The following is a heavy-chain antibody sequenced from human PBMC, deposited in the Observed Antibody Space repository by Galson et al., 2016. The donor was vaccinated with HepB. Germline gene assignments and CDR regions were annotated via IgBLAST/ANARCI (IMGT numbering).Heavy chain of an antibody. CDR3: AKGLIVVVVAANPKKDNWFDP. CDR1: GFTFSSYA. J-gene: IGHJ5*02. V-gene: IGHV3-23*01. Sequence: SLRLSCAASGFTFSSYAMSWVRQAPGKGLEWVSAISGSGGSTYYADSVKGRFTISRDNSKNTLYLQMNSLRAEDTAVYYCAKGLIVVVVAANPKKDNWFDPWGQGTLVTVSS. D-gene: IGHD2-15*01. CDR2: ISGSGGST.